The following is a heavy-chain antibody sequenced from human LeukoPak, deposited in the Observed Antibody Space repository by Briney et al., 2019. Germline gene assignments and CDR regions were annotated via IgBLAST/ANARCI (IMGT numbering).Heavy chain of an antibody. CDR3: ARGGPGYCSGGSCYHY. Sequence: SVKVSCKASGGTFSSYAISWVRQAPGQGLEWMGGIIPIFGTANYAQKSQGRVTITADKSTSTAYMELSSLRSEDTAVYYCARGGPGYCSGGSCYHYWGQGTLVTVSS. CDR2: IIPIFGTA. J-gene: IGHJ4*02. CDR1: GGTFSSYA. V-gene: IGHV1-69*06. D-gene: IGHD2-15*01.